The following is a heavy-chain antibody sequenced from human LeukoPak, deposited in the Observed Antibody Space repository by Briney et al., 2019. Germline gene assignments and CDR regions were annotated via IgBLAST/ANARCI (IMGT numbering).Heavy chain of an antibody. CDR1: GYTFTIYY. Sequence: ASVTVSCTASGYTFTIYYMHWVRQAPGQGLEWMGIINPSGGSTSYAQKFQGRVTMTRDTSTSTVYMELSSLRSEDTAVYYCARGHYYDSSGYYYFDYWGQGTLVTVSS. J-gene: IGHJ4*02. V-gene: IGHV1-46*01. D-gene: IGHD3-22*01. CDR2: INPSGGST. CDR3: ARGHYYDSSGYYYFDY.